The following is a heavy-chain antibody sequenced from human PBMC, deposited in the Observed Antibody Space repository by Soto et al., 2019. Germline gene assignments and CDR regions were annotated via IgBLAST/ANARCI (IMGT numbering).Heavy chain of an antibody. Sequence: GGSLRLSCAASGFTFSSYGMHWVRQAPGKGLEWVAVISYDGSNKYYADSVKGRFTISRDNSKNTLYLQMNSLRAEDTAVYYCAKDQAELEREQDAFDIWGQGTMVTVSS. CDR3: AKDQAELEREQDAFDI. CDR2: ISYDGSNK. D-gene: IGHD1-1*01. J-gene: IGHJ3*02. V-gene: IGHV3-30*18. CDR1: GFTFSSYG.